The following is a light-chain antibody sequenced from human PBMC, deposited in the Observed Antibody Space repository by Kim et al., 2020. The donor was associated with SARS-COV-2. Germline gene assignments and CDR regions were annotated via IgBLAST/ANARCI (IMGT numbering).Light chain of an antibody. Sequence: QSVLVQPSSASGTPGQRVTISCSGINSHIGSNPISWYQQAPGAAPKLLIYSNDQRPSGGPARFSGSKSGASASLAISGLQSEDEADYYCAVWDDSLNGRVFGGGTQLTVL. J-gene: IGLJ3*02. CDR2: SND. V-gene: IGLV1-44*01. CDR3: AVWDDSLNGRV. CDR1: NSHIGSNP.